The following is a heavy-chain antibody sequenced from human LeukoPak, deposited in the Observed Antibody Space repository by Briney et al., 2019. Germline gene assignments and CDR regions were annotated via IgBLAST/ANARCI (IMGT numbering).Heavy chain of an antibody. Sequence: PGRSLRLSCAASGFTFSGYGMHWVRQAPGKGLEWVAVISYDGSNKYYADSVKGRFTISRDNSKNTLYLQMNSLRAEDTAVYYCAKSYKSGSYYLYFDYWGQGTLVTVSS. J-gene: IGHJ4*02. V-gene: IGHV3-30*18. D-gene: IGHD3-10*01. CDR1: GFTFSGYG. CDR3: AKSYKSGSYYLYFDY. CDR2: ISYDGSNK.